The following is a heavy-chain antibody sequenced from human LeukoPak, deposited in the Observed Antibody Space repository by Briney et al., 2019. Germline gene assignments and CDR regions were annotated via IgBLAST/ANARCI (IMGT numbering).Heavy chain of an antibody. V-gene: IGHV3-21*01. Sequence: GGSLRLSCAASGFTFSSYSMNWVRQAPGKGLEWVSSISSSSSYIYYADSVKGRFTISRDNAKNSLYLQMNSLRAEDTAVYYCARDGLVATTGDFDYWGLGTLVTVSS. CDR3: ARDGLVATTGDFDY. CDR2: ISSSSSYI. CDR1: GFTFSSYS. J-gene: IGHJ4*02. D-gene: IGHD1-26*01.